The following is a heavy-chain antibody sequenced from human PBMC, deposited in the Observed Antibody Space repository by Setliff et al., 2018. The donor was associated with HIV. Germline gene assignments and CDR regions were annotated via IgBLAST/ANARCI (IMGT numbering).Heavy chain of an antibody. Sequence: ASVKVSCKASGYSFSNYAIHWVRQAPGQGLEWMGWINGGNAITKFSQKFQGRVTFTRDTSASTAYMELSSPRSEDTAVYYCARAGYLLHYFDSWGQGTLVTSPQ. CDR3: ARAGYLLHYFDS. V-gene: IGHV1-3*01. D-gene: IGHD1-26*01. CDR1: GYSFSNYA. CDR2: INGGNAIT. J-gene: IGHJ4*02.